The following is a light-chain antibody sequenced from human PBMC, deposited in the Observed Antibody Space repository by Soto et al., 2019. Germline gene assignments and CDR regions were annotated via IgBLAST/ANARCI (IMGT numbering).Light chain of an antibody. J-gene: IGLJ2*01. CDR3: AAWDASLNGVV. CDR2: RAD. Sequence: QSVLTQSPSASGTPGQRVTISCSGSSSNIGSNTVNWYQQLPGAAPKLLMYRADQRPSGVPHRFSGSKSGTSASLAISGLQSEDEADYYCAAWDASLNGVVFGGGTKLTVL. V-gene: IGLV1-44*01. CDR1: SSNIGSNT.